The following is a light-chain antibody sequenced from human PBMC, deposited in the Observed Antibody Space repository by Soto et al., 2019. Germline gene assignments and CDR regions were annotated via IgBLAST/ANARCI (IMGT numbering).Light chain of an antibody. J-gene: IGKJ2*01. Sequence: VLTQSPGTLSLSPGERATLSCRTSQSVANKYIAWYQQKLGQAPRLLIYGTSTRATGIPDRFSGSGSGTDFTLTISRLEPEDFAVYYCQQYETSPLFTFGQGTKLEIK. CDR3: QQYETSPLFT. V-gene: IGKV3-20*01. CDR1: QSVANKY. CDR2: GTS.